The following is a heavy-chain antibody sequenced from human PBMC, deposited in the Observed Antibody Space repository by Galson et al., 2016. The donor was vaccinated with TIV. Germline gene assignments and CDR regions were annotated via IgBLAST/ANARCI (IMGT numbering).Heavy chain of an antibody. CDR2: IYWDDDK. D-gene: IGHD2/OR15-2a*01. J-gene: IGHJ3*01. V-gene: IGHV2-5*05. CDR1: GFSLSTTGVG. CDR3: AHIRITLIPDAFYV. Sequence: PALVKPTQTLTLTYSFSGFSLSTTGVGVGWIRQPPGGALEWLGVIYWDDDKRYGPSLNNSLTLTGDTSKNQVVLTMTNLDPVDTGTYFCAHIRITLIPDAFYVWGQGTVVTVSS.